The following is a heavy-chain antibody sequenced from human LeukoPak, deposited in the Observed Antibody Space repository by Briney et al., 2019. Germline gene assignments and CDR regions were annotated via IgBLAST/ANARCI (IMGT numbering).Heavy chain of an antibody. CDR2: IIPIFGTA. Sequence: ASVKVSCKASGGTFSSYAISWVRQAPGQGLEWMGGIIPIFGTANYAQKFQGRVTITADESTSTAYVGLSSLRSEDTAVYYCAVSGMVAENWFDPWGQGTLVTVSS. V-gene: IGHV1-69*13. CDR1: GGTFSSYA. CDR3: AVSGMVAENWFDP. J-gene: IGHJ5*02. D-gene: IGHD1-26*01.